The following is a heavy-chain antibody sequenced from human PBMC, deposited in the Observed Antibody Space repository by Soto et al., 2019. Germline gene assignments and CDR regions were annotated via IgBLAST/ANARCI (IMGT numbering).Heavy chain of an antibody. CDR1: GYTFTGYY. Sequence: ASVKVSCKASGYTFTGYYMHWVRQAPGQGLEWMGWINPNSGGTNYAQKFQGRVTMTRDTSISTAYMELSRLRSDDTAVYYCARVTDWSGYYPDYWGQGTLVTVSS. J-gene: IGHJ4*02. V-gene: IGHV1-2*02. CDR2: INPNSGGT. D-gene: IGHD3-3*01. CDR3: ARVTDWSGYYPDY.